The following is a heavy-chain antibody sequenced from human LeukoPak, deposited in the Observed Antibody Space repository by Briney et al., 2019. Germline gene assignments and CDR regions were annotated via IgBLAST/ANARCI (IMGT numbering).Heavy chain of an antibody. CDR2: IYSGGRT. CDR1: GFTVSRNF. J-gene: IGHJ4*02. V-gene: IGHV3-53*01. D-gene: IGHD5-24*01. Sequence: GGSLRLSCAASGFTVSRNFISWVRQAHGKGLEWVSFIYSGGRTYYADSVKGRFTISRDNTKNTLYLQMNSLRAEDTAVYYCATPRGMWGQGTLVTVSS. CDR3: ATPRGM.